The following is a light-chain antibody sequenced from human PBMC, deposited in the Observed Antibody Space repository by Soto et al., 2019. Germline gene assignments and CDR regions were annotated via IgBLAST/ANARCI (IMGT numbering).Light chain of an antibody. Sequence: DIQMTQSPSTLSASVGDRVTITCRASQRISCSLAWYQQKPGKAPKLLLYEASNLKSGVPSRFSGSGSGTEYTLTISSLQPDDSASYYCQQYNGYWTFGQGTRVEIK. V-gene: IGKV1-5*03. CDR1: QRISCS. CDR3: QQYNGYWT. CDR2: EAS. J-gene: IGKJ1*01.